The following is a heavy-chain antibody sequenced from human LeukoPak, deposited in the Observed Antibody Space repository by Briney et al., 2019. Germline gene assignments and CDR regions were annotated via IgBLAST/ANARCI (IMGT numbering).Heavy chain of an antibody. D-gene: IGHD6-19*01. CDR3: AKDPVSAYSSGYFDY. Sequence: PGGSLRLSCAASGFTFSSYAMTWVRQAPGKGLEWVSSIRGSGDSTYYADSVKGRFTISRDNSKSTLFLQMNSLRVEDTAVYYRAKDPVSAYSSGYFDYWGQGTLVTVSS. V-gene: IGHV3-23*01. CDR2: IRGSGDST. CDR1: GFTFSSYA. J-gene: IGHJ4*02.